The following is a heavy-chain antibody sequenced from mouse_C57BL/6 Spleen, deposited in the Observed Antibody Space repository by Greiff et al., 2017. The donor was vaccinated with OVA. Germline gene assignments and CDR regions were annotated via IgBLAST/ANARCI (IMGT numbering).Heavy chain of an antibody. CDR2: ISAGGSYT. D-gene: IGHD1-1*01. J-gene: IGHJ2*01. CDR1: GFTFSSYA. Sequence: EVKVVESGGGLVKPGGSLKLSCAASGFTFSSYAMSWVRQTPEKRLEWVGTISAGGSYTYYPDNVKGRFTISIDNAKNNLYLQVSHLKSEDTAIDYCARDPYYYGSSYEVFYFDYWGQGTTLTVSS. CDR3: ARDPYYYGSSYEVFYFDY. V-gene: IGHV5-4*01.